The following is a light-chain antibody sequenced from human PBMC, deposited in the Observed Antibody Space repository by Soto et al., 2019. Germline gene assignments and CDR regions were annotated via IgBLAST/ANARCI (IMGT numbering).Light chain of an antibody. CDR2: QDT. J-gene: IGLJ2*01. V-gene: IGLV3-1*01. CDR3: QAWDSSTVV. CDR1: KLGDKY. Sequence: SYELTQPPSVSVSPGQTASITCSGDKLGDKYACWYQQKPGQSPVVVIYQDTKRPSGIPERFSGSNSGNTATLTISGTQAMDEADYYCQAWDSSTVVFGGGTKLTV.